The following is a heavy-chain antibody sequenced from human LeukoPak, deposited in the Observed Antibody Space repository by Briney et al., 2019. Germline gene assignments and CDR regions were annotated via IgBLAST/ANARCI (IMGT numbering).Heavy chain of an antibody. CDR3: AKASVVVVVAATPSY. V-gene: IGHV3-23*01. CDR1: GFTFSSYA. Sequence: PGGSLRLSCAASGFTFSSYAMSWVRQAPGKGLEWVSAISGSGGSTYYADSVKGRFTISRDNSKNTLYLQTNSLRAEDTAVYYCAKASVVVVVAATPSYWGQGTLVTVSS. CDR2: ISGSGGST. J-gene: IGHJ4*01. D-gene: IGHD2-15*01.